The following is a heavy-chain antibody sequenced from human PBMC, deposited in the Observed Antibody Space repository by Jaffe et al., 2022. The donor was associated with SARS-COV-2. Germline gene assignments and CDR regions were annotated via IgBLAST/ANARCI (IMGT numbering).Heavy chain of an antibody. CDR3: ARGRSDNRYHFDY. CDR1: GGSISSYY. Sequence: QVQLQESGPGLVKPSETLSLTCTVSGGSISSYYWSWIRQPPGKGLEWIGYIYYSGSTTYNPSLKSRVTISVDTSKNQFSLNLSSVTAADTAMYYCARGRSDNRYHFDYWGQGTLVTVSS. V-gene: IGHV4-59*01. D-gene: IGHD2-2*01. CDR2: IYYSGST. J-gene: IGHJ4*02.